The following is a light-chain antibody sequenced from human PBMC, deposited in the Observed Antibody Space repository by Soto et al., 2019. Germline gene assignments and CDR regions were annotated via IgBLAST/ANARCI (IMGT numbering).Light chain of an antibody. CDR3: QQYDDHPFT. CDR2: DAS. Sequence: DIQMTQSPYSLSASVGDRVTITCRASQGIRNSLTWFQQKPGKVPKSLIYDASSLQSGAPSRFSGSGYGTDFTLTISSLQPEDFATYYCQQYDDHPFTFGPGTTVDIK. V-gene: IGKV1-16*01. CDR1: QGIRNS. J-gene: IGKJ3*01.